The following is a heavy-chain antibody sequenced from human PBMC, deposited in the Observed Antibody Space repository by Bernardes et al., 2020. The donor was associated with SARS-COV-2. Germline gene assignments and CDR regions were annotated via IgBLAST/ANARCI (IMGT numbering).Heavy chain of an antibody. Sequence: GGSLRLSCVASGFKFGVHAIHWVRQAPGKGLEWVALMSYDGMRTSYADSVMGRFTISRDNFRNTLFLQMNVVRGEDTATYYCARATETNCANRICDGRWFNPWGQGTLVTVSP. D-gene: IGHD2-8*01. J-gene: IGHJ5*02. V-gene: IGHV3-30*03. CDR2: MSYDGMRT. CDR3: ARATETNCANRICDGRWFNP. CDR1: GFKFGVHA.